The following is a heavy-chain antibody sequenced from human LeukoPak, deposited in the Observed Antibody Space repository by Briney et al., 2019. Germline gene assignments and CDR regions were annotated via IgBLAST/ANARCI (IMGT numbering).Heavy chain of an antibody. CDR1: GFAFSNYA. CDR2: ITGGGGTT. Sequence: PGGSLRLSCAASGFAFSNYAMSWVRQPPGKGLEWVSAITGGGGTTYYADSVKGRFTISRDNSKNTLYLQMNSLRAEDTAVYYCALQYYWNDARGYLDSWGQGTLVTVSS. CDR3: ALQYYWNDARGYLDS. D-gene: IGHD1-20*01. J-gene: IGHJ4*02. V-gene: IGHV3-23*01.